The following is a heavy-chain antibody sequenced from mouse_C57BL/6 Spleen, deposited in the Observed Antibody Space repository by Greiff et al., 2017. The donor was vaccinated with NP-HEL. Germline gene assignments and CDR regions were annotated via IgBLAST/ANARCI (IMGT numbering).Heavy chain of an antibody. J-gene: IGHJ1*03. V-gene: IGHV1-15*01. CDR2: IDPETGGT. CDR1: GYTFTDYE. CDR3: TRRAYYSNYEDWYFDV. Sequence: QVQLQQSGAELVRPGASVTLSCKASGYTFTDYEMHWVKQTPVHGLEWIGAIDPETGGTAYNQKFTGKAILTADKSSSTAYMELRSLTSEDSAVYYCTRRAYYSNYEDWYFDVWGTGTTVTVSS. D-gene: IGHD2-5*01.